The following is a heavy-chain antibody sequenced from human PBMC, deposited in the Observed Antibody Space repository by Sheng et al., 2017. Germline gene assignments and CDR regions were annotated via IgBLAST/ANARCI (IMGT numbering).Heavy chain of an antibody. CDR1: GGSISGYY. CDR2: IYYSGSS. J-gene: IGHJ6*03. D-gene: IGHD6-19*01. Sequence: QVHLQESGPGLVKPSETLSLICTVSGGSISGYYWSWIRQPPGKGLEWIAYIYYSGSSDYNPSLKSRVTISVDTSNNQFSLKLTSVTAADTAVYYCARESAWSGYMDVWDQGP. V-gene: IGHV4-59*12. CDR3: ARESAWSGYMDV.